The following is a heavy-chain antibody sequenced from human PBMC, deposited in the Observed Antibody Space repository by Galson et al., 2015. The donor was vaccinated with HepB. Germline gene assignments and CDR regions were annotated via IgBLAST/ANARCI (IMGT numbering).Heavy chain of an antibody. J-gene: IGHJ4*02. CDR1: GYTFTSYG. CDR2: ISAYNGNT. CDR3: ARDSAWFGELPFDY. Sequence: SVKVSCKASGYTFTSYGISWVRQAPGQGLEWMGWISAYNGNTNYAQKLQDRVTMTTDTSTSTAYMELRSLRSDDTAVYYCARDSAWFGELPFDYWGQGTLVTVSS. V-gene: IGHV1-18*01. D-gene: IGHD3-10*01.